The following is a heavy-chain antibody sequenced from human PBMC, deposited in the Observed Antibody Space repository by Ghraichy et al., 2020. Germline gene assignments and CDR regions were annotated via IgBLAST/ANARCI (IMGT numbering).Heavy chain of an antibody. V-gene: IGHV3-23*01. D-gene: IGHD3-10*01. Sequence: GASLRLSCAASGFTFSSYDMSWVRQAPGKGLEWVSAISYSGGSTYYADSVKGRFTISRDNSKNTLYLQMNSLRAEDTAVYYCAKDSGAYDYWGQGTLVTVSS. CDR2: ISYSGGST. CDR1: GFTFSSYD. J-gene: IGHJ4*02. CDR3: AKDSGAYDY.